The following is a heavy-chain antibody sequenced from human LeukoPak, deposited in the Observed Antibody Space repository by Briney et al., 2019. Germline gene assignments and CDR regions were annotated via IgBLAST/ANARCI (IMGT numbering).Heavy chain of an antibody. CDR3: AKDMARFLERSGAFDI. V-gene: IGHV3-43*02. CDR1: GFTFEDYG. Sequence: PGKSLRLSCATSGFTFEDYGMHWVRQAPGRGLERVSLISADGGATYYAPSLRGRFTISRDNRKKSLYLQMDSLTTEDTALYYCAKDMARFLERSGAFDIWGQGTMVTVSS. CDR2: ISADGGAT. J-gene: IGHJ3*02. D-gene: IGHD3-3*01.